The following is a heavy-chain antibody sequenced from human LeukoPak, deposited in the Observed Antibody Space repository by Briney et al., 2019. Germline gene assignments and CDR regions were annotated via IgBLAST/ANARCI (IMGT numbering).Heavy chain of an antibody. CDR1: GITLSNSY. CDR2: IHEDGSNK. J-gene: IGHJ4*02. V-gene: IGHV3-7*01. CDR3: TRVIVAVPGYFDYFDF. D-gene: IGHD6-19*01. Sequence: RGASLRLSSAASGITLSNSYMRWIREAPGEGLELGANIHEDGSNKWHLRSGKGRFTVCRDNARSSLYLQMNSLRAEDTAGYYCTRVIVAVPGYFDYFDFWGQGALVTVSS.